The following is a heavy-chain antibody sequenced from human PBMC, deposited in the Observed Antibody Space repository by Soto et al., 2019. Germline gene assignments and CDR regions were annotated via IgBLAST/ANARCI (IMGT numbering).Heavy chain of an antibody. CDR1: GGSISSSSYY. CDR3: ARGDDSSVILSAPVDEAENYYYYGMDV. Sequence: PSETLSLTCTVSGGSISSSSYYWGWIRQPPGKGLEWIGSIYYSGSTYYNPSLKSRVTISVDTSKNQFSLKLSSVTAADTAVYYCARGDDSSVILSAPVDEAENYYYYGMDVWGQGTTVTVSS. J-gene: IGHJ6*02. CDR2: IYYSGST. D-gene: IGHD3-22*01. V-gene: IGHV4-39*01.